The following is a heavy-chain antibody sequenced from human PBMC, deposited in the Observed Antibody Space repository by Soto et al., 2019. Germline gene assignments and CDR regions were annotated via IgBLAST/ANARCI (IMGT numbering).Heavy chain of an antibody. D-gene: IGHD3-22*01. CDR2: INHSGST. V-gene: IGHV4-34*01. Sequence: SETLSLTCAVYGGSFSGYYWSWIRHPPGKGLEWIGEINHSGSTNYNPSLKSRVTISVDTSKNQFSLKLSSVTAADTAVYYCARDYYDRKGYYYGMDVWGQGTTVTVSS. CDR3: ARDYYDRKGYYYGMDV. CDR1: GGSFSGYY. J-gene: IGHJ6*02.